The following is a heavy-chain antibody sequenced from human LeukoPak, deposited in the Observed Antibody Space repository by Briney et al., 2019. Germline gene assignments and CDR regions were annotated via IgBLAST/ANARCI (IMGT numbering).Heavy chain of an antibody. CDR3: ASSWGYYFDY. V-gene: IGHV3-48*03. J-gene: IGHJ4*02. D-gene: IGHD3-16*01. CDR2: ISSSGSTI. Sequence: PGGSLRLSCAASGFTFSSYEMNWFRQAPGKGLEWVSYISSSGSTIYYADSVKGRFTISRDNAKNSLYLQMNSLRAEDTAVYYCASSWGYYFDYWGQGTLVTVSS. CDR1: GFTFSSYE.